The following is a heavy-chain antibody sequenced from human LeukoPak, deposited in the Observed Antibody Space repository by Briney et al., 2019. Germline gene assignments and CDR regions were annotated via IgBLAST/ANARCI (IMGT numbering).Heavy chain of an antibody. J-gene: IGHJ4*02. CDR3: ASYDYGGNPADY. Sequence: GGSLRLSCAASGFTFSSYWMSWVRQAPGKGLEWVANIKQDGSEKYYVDSVKGRFTISRDNAKNSLYLQVNSLRAEDTAVYYCASYDYGGNPADYWGQGTLVTVSS. CDR2: IKQDGSEK. CDR1: GFTFSSYW. D-gene: IGHD4-23*01. V-gene: IGHV3-7*01.